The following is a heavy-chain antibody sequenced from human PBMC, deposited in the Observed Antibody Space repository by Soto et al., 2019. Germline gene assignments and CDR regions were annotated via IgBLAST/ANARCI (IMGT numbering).Heavy chain of an antibody. V-gene: IGHV4-30-4*01. Sequence: QVQLQESGPGLVKPSQTLSLTCTVSGGSISSGDYYWSWIRQPPGKGLEWIGYIYYSGSTYYNPSLKSRVTISVHTSKNQCSLKLSSVPAADTAVYYCARENPLNYYDSSRYFDYWGQGTLVTVSS. CDR3: ARENPLNYYDSSRYFDY. D-gene: IGHD3-22*01. CDR1: GGSISSGDYY. CDR2: IYYSGST. J-gene: IGHJ4*02.